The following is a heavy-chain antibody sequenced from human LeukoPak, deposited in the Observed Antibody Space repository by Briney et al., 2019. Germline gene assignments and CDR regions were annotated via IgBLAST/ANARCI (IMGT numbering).Heavy chain of an antibody. J-gene: IGHJ4*02. CDR2: INSDGSST. CDR3: ARGGLWFGELLSGPSY. V-gene: IGHV3-74*01. Sequence: GGSLRLSCTVSGFTFSSYWMHWVRQAPGKGLVWVSRINSDGSSTSYADSVKGRFTISRDNAKNTLYLQMNSLRAEDTAVYYCARGGLWFGELLSGPSYWGQGTLVTVSS. D-gene: IGHD3-10*01. CDR1: GFTFSSYW.